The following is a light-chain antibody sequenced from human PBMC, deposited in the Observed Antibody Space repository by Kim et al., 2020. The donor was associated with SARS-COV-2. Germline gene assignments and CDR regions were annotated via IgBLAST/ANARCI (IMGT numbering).Light chain of an antibody. V-gene: IGLV2-14*03. CDR1: SSDVGGYNY. CDR3: SSYTSSSNLV. Sequence: QSALTQPASVSGSPGQSITISCTGTSSDVGGYNYVSWYQQHPGKAPKLMIYDVSYRSSGFSHRFSGSKSDNTSSLTISGLQAEDEADYYCSSYTSSSNLVFGGGTQLTVL. J-gene: IGLJ7*01. CDR2: DVS.